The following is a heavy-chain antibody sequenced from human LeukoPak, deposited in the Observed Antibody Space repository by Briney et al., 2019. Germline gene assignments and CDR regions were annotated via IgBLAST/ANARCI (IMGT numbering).Heavy chain of an antibody. CDR3: AGFYSGWY. J-gene: IGHJ4*02. CDR1: GLSFSRYW. D-gene: IGHD6-19*01. CDR2: INSDGSST. Sequence: GGSLRLSCAASGLSFSRYWMHWVRQAPGEGLVWVSRINSDGSSTIYADSVKGRFTISRDNAKNTLYLHMNSLRAEDTAVYYCAGFYSGWYWGQGTLLTVSS. V-gene: IGHV3-74*01.